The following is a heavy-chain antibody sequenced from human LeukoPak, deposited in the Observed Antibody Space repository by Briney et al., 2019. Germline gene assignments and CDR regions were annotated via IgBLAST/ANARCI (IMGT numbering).Heavy chain of an antibody. Sequence: ASVKVSCTVSGYTLTELSMHWVRQAPGKGLEWMGGFDPEDGETIYAQKFQGRVTMTEDTSTDTAYMELSSLGSEDTAVYYCATYKSRHSSGWYWSFFDYWGQGTLVTVSS. J-gene: IGHJ4*02. CDR3: ATYKSRHSSGWYWSFFDY. CDR2: FDPEDGET. V-gene: IGHV1-24*01. D-gene: IGHD6-19*01. CDR1: GYTLTELS.